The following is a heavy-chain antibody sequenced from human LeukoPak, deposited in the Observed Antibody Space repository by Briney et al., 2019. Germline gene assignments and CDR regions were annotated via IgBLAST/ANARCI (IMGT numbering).Heavy chain of an antibody. J-gene: IGHJ6*02. V-gene: IGHV3-23*01. CDR2: ISGSGGST. Sequence: PGGSLRLSCAASGFTFSSYAMSWVRQAPGKGLEWVSGISGSGGSTDYADSVKGRFTISRDNSKNTLYLQMNSLRAEDTAIYYCAKPSRGSSWHGNGMDVWGQGTTVTVSS. D-gene: IGHD6-13*01. CDR3: AKPSRGSSWHGNGMDV. CDR1: GFTFSSYA.